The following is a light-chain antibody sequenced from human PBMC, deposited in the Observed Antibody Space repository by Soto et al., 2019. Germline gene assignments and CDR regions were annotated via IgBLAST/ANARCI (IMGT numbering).Light chain of an antibody. CDR3: CAAAVSVTGV. CDR2: EAT. J-gene: IGLJ3*02. V-gene: IGLV2-23*01. Sequence: QSVLTQPASVSGSPEQYITISCTGTSSDVGSYNLVSWYQQHPGKAPKVMIYEATKRPSGVSNRFSGSKSGNTASLTISGLQAEDEEDYCCCAAAVSVTGVFGGGTKLTVL. CDR1: SSDVGSYNL.